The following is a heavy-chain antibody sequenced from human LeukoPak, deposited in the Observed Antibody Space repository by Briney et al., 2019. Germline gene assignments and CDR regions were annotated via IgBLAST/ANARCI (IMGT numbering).Heavy chain of an antibody. D-gene: IGHD1/OR15-1a*01. V-gene: IGHV5-51*01. CDR2: IYPGDPDT. Sequence: GESLKISCKGSGYSFTSYWIGWVRQMPGKGLEWMGIIYPGDPDTRYSPSFQGQVTISADKSISTAYLQWSSLKASDTAMYYCARQWSNNYYGMDVWGQGTTVTVSS. J-gene: IGHJ6*02. CDR1: GYSFTSYW. CDR3: ARQWSNNYYGMDV.